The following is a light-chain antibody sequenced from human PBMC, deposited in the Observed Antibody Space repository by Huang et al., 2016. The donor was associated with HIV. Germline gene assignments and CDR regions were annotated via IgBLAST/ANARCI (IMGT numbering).Light chain of an antibody. CDR1: QDIRNS. J-gene: IGKJ1*01. Sequence: DIQMTQSPSSLSASVGDRVTITCRASQDIRNSLAWDQQKPGKGPKLLLYAASKLESGVPSRFSGGGSGTGYTLTISSLQPEDSATYYCQQYHRRRWTFGQGTKVEIK. V-gene: IGKV1-NL1*01. CDR2: AAS. CDR3: QQYHRRRWT.